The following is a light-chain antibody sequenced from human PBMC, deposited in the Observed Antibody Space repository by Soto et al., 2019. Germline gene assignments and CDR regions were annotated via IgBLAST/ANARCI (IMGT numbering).Light chain of an antibody. CDR1: QTVFYSSNNKNY. CDR3: QQYFSTPYT. CDR2: WAS. V-gene: IGKV4-1*01. Sequence: DIMMTQSPDSLAVSLGERATINCKSSQTVFYSSNNKNYLAWYQQKPGQPPKLLFYWASTRESGVPDRFSGSGSGTDFTLTISSLQAEDVAVYSCQQYFSTPYTFGQGTKLEIK. J-gene: IGKJ2*01.